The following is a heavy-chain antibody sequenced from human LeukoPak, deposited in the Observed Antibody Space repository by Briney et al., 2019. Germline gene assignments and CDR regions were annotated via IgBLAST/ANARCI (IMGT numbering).Heavy chain of an antibody. CDR3: GRDLVVPAVRKYYYMDV. V-gene: IGHV3-66*02. D-gene: IGHD2-2*01. J-gene: IGHJ6*03. CDR2: IYSGGST. Sequence: GGSLRLSCAASGFTVSSNYMSWVRQAPGKGLEWVSVIYSGGSTYYADSVKGRFTISRDNSKNTLYLQMNSLRAEDTAVYYCGRDLVVPAVRKYYYMDVWGKGTTVTVSS. CDR1: GFTVSSNY.